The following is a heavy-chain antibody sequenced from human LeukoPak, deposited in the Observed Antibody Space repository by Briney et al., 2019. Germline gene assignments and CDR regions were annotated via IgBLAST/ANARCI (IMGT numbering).Heavy chain of an antibody. CDR1: GYTFTSYG. D-gene: IGHD3-10*01. V-gene: IGHV1-18*04. J-gene: IGHJ6*04. CDR2: ISAYNGNT. CDR3: ARDRGKVITMVRGNYGMDV. Sequence: ASVKVSCKASGYTFTSYGIGWVRQAPGQGLEWMGWISAYNGNTNYAQKLQGRVTMTTDTSTSTAYMELRSLRSDDTAVYYCARDRGKVITMVRGNYGMDVWGKGTTVTVSP.